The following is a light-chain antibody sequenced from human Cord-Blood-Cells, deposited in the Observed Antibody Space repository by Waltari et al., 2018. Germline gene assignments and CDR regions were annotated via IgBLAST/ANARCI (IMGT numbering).Light chain of an antibody. Sequence: DIVMTQSPLSLPVTPGEPASISCRSSQSLLHSNGYNYLDWYLQKPGQSQQLLIYLGSNRASGVPYRFSGSGSDTDFTLKISRVEAEYVVVYYCMQALQTPWTFGQGTKVEIK. J-gene: IGKJ1*01. CDR2: LGS. CDR3: MQALQTPWT. V-gene: IGKV2-28*01. CDR1: QSLLHSNGYNY.